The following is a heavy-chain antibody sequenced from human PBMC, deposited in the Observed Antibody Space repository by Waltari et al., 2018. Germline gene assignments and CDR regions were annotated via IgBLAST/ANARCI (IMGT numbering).Heavy chain of an antibody. J-gene: IGHJ4*02. Sequence: QVQLVESGGGVVQPGRSLRLSCAASEFTFSSYGMHWVRRAPGKGLGWVAVIWYDGSNKYYADSVKGRFTISRDNSKKMLFLQMNSLRAEDAAVYYCARGFSSSWYVMDYWGQGTLVTVSS. CDR1: EFTFSSYG. V-gene: IGHV3-33*01. CDR2: IWYDGSNK. CDR3: ARGFSSSWYVMDY. D-gene: IGHD6-13*01.